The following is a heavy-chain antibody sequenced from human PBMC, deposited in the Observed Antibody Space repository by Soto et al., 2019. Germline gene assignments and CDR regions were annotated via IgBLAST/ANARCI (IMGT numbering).Heavy chain of an antibody. Sequence: EVSLLESGGGLVQPGGSLRLSCAASGFTFSSYAMSWVRQAPGKGLEWVSAISGSGGSTYYADSVKGRFTISRDNSKNTLYLQMNSLRAEDTAVYYCAKDGAPWYYDSSGLLFDYWGQGTLVTVSS. V-gene: IGHV3-23*01. CDR3: AKDGAPWYYDSSGLLFDY. J-gene: IGHJ4*02. D-gene: IGHD3-22*01. CDR2: ISGSGGST. CDR1: GFTFSSYA.